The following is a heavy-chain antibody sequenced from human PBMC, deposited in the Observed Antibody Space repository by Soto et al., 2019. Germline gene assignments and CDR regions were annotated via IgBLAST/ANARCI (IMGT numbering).Heavy chain of an antibody. D-gene: IGHD6-13*01. V-gene: IGHV3-33*01. CDR3: ARTSGTFNYSSSWYLDYFDY. CDR1: GFTFSSYG. J-gene: IGHJ4*02. CDR2: IWYDGSNK. Sequence: GGSLRLSCAASGFTFSSYGMHWVRQAPGKGLEWVAVIWYDGSNKYYADSVKGRFTISRDNSKNTLYLQMNSLRAEDTAVYYCARTSGTFNYSSSWYLDYFDYWGQGTLVTVSS.